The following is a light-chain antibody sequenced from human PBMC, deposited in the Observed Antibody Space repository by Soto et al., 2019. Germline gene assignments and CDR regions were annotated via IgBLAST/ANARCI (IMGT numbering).Light chain of an antibody. CDR3: SSYTAANTYV. CDR1: SSDVGGYEY. V-gene: IGLV2-14*01. J-gene: IGLJ1*01. Sequence: QSVLTQPASVSGSPGQSITISCTGTSSDVGGYEYVSWYQQHPGKAPKLMIYEVSNRTSGVSHRFSGSKSGNTASLTISGLQAEDEADYYCSSYTAANTYVFGTGTQLTVL. CDR2: EVS.